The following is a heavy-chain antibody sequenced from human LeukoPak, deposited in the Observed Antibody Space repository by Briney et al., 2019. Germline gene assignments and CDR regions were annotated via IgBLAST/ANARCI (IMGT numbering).Heavy chain of an antibody. CDR3: ARNKRGDCSSTSCYSAFDI. Sequence: QPGGSLRLSCAASGFTFSSYAMHWARQAPGKGLEYVSAISSNGGSTYYANSVKGRFTISRDNSKNTLYLQMGSLRAEDMAVYYCARNKRGDCSSTSCYSAFDIWGQGTMVTVSS. CDR2: ISSNGGST. CDR1: GFTFSSYA. J-gene: IGHJ3*02. D-gene: IGHD2-2*02. V-gene: IGHV3-64*01.